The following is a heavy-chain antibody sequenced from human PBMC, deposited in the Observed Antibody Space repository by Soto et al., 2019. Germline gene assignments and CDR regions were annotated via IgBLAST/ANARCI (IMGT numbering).Heavy chain of an antibody. J-gene: IGHJ4*02. D-gene: IGHD6-19*01. V-gene: IGHV1-46*01. CDR3: AREQGSSGWYYMDY. CDR2: INPSGDSR. Sequence: ASVKVSCKASGFSFSDYFMHWVRQAPGQGLEWMGIINPSGDSRNYAQKFQGRVTITRDTSTSTAYMELSSLRSEDTAVYYCAREQGSSGWYYMDYWGQGTLVTVSS. CDR1: GFSFSDYF.